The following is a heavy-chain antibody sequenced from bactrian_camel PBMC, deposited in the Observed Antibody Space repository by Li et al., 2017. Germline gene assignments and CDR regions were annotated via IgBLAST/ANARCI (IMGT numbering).Heavy chain of an antibody. CDR2: IDGDGKA. CDR3: AALGSAPCSSGQWLHLPAKNAH. Sequence: HVQLVESGGGLVQPGGSLRLACAADSATYSPSCMGWFRQSPGKEREGIAAIDGDGKADYRDSVKGRFTVSEDNTGNTLYLQINSLKPEDTGTYYCAALGSAPCSSGQWLHLPAKNAHWGRGTQVTVS. V-gene: IGHV3S53*01. CDR1: SATYSPSC. D-gene: IGHD1*01. J-gene: IGHJ4*01.